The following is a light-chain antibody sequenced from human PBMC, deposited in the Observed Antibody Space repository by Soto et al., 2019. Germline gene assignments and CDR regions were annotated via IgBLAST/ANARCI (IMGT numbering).Light chain of an antibody. CDR1: QNVANY. CDR2: GAS. Sequence: EFVLTQSPGTLSLSPGERATLSCRASQNVANYLDWYQQRPGQSPRLLISGASNRATGIPDRFSGSGSATDFTLTISRLEPEDFALYYCQQYGDSPITFGQGTRLEIK. J-gene: IGKJ5*01. V-gene: IGKV3-20*01. CDR3: QQYGDSPIT.